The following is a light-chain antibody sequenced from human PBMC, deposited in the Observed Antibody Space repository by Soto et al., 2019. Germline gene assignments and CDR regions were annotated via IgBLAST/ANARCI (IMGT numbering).Light chain of an antibody. CDR1: QSVSGN. Sequence: EIVMTQSPATLSVSPGERATLSCRASQSVSGNFAWYQQKPGQAPRLLIYAASTRATGIPAMFSGSGSGTEYTLTISSLQSEDLAVYYCPQYNNWPPITFGPGTKVDIK. J-gene: IGKJ3*01. CDR2: AAS. CDR3: PQYNNWPPIT. V-gene: IGKV3-15*01.